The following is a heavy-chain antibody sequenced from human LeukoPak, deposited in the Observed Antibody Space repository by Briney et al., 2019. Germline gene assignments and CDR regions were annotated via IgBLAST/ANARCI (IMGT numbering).Heavy chain of an antibody. CDR1: GGSISSYY. CDR2: IYYSGST. Sequence: SETLSLTXTVSGGSISSYYWSWIRQPPGKGLEWIGYIYYSGSTNYNPSLKSRVTISVDTSKNQFSLKLSSVTAADTAVYYCARDSPIAAAGFFHAFDIWGRGTMVTVSS. V-gene: IGHV4-59*01. CDR3: ARDSPIAAAGFFHAFDI. J-gene: IGHJ3*02. D-gene: IGHD6-13*01.